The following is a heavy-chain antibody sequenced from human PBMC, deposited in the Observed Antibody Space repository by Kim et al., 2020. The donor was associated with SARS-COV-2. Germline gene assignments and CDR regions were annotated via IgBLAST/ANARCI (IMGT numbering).Heavy chain of an antibody. CDR3: ASGGGQEDIVVVPAKYGMDV. CDR2: IYYSGST. J-gene: IGHJ6*02. Sequence: SETLSLTCTVSGGSISSGGYYWSWIRQHPGKGLEWIGYIYYSGSTYYNPSLKSRVTISVDTSKNQFSLKLSSVTAADTAVYYCASGGGQEDIVVVPAKYGMDVWGQGTTVTVSS. D-gene: IGHD2-2*01. CDR1: GGSISSGGYY. V-gene: IGHV4-31*03.